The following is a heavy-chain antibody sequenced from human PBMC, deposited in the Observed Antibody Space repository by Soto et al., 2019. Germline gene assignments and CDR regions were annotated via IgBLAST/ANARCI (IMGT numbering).Heavy chain of an antibody. CDR1: GGSISSSSYY. CDR2: IYYSGST. J-gene: IGHJ3*02. CDR3: ARHMGLVRGNDAFDI. Sequence: PSETLSLTCTVSGGSISSSSYYWGWIRQPPGKGLEWIGSIYYSGSTYYNPSLKSRVTISVDTSKNQFSLKLSSVTAADTAVYYCARHMGLVRGNDAFDIRGQGTMVT. V-gene: IGHV4-39*01. D-gene: IGHD3-10*01.